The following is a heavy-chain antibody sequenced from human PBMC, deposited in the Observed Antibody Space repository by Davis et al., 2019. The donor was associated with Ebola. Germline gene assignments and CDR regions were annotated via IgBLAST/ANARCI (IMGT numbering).Heavy chain of an antibody. Sequence: PGGSLRLSCAASGFTFSSYWMSWVRQAPGKGLEWIGEINHSGSTNYNPSLKSRVTISVDTSKNQFSLKLSSVTAADTAVYYCAKAGDTVVENDAFDIWGQGTMVTVSS. V-gene: IGHV4-34*01. CDR1: GFTFSSYW. J-gene: IGHJ3*02. D-gene: IGHD5-18*01. CDR2: INHSGST. CDR3: AKAGDTVVENDAFDI.